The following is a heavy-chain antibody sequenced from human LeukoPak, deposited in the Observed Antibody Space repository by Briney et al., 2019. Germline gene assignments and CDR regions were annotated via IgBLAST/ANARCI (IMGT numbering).Heavy chain of an antibody. CDR1: GYTFTGYY. V-gene: IGHV1-18*04. D-gene: IGHD5-12*01. CDR3: ARARRVATITYYMDV. J-gene: IGHJ6*03. CDR2: ISAYNGNT. Sequence: VASVKVSCKASGYTFTGYYMHWVRQAPGQGLEWMGWISAYNGNTNYAQKLQGRVTMTTDTSASTAYMELRSLRSDDTAVYYCARARRVATITYYMDVWGKGTTVTVSS.